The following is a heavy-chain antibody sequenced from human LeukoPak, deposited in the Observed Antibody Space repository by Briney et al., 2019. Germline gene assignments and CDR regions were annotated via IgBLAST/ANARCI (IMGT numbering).Heavy chain of an antibody. V-gene: IGHV4-39*07. CDR3: ARDSGRYYEYNWVHP. D-gene: IGHD3-10*01. CDR2: TYYGGST. CDR1: GGSISSNSYY. J-gene: IGHJ5*02. Sequence: SETLSLTRTVSGGSISSNSYYWVWTPHPPGKALVGIGSTYYGGSTDYNPSLKSRVTISLDTSKNQFSLKLSSVPAADTAMYYCARDSGRYYEYNWVHPWGQGTLVTVSS.